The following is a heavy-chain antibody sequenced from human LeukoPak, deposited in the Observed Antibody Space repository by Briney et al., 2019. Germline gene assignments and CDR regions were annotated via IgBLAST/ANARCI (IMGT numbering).Heavy chain of an antibody. CDR1: GGSFSGYY. V-gene: IGHV4-34*01. Sequence: SETLSLTCAVYGGSFSGYYWSWIRQPPGKGLEWIGEINHSRSTNYNPSLKSRVTISVDTSKNQFSLKLSSVTAADTAVYYCARIFGVARYYYYYYGMDVWGQGTTVTVSS. CDR2: INHSRST. D-gene: IGHD3-3*01. CDR3: ARIFGVARYYYYYYGMDV. J-gene: IGHJ6*02.